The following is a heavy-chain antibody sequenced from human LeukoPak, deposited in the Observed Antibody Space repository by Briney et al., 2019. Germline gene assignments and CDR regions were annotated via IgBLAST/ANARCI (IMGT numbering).Heavy chain of an antibody. CDR3: TRGPSYHSKWVGGMWFDP. V-gene: IGHV1-8*01. Sequence: ASVKVSCKASGYTFTSYDIHWVRQASGHGLEWKGWMNPKSAHTGLAQRFQGRVTLTRNTSISTAYMELSSLTSEDTAMYYCTRGPSYHSKWVGGMWFDPWGQGTLVSVSS. CDR2: MNPKSAHT. CDR1: GYTFTSYD. J-gene: IGHJ5*02. D-gene: IGHD3-10*01.